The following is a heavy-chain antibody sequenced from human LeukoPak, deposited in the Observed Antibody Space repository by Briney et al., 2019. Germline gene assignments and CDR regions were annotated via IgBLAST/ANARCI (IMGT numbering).Heavy chain of an antibody. D-gene: IGHD4-17*01. Sequence: PVGSLRLSCAASGVTFSPYWMHWVRQGPGKGLVWVSRIYYGGGRTDYADSVRGRFTISRDNAKNTVYLHITSLTAEDTAVYFCARGLMDDYGAHVWGQGTMVTVSS. V-gene: IGHV3-74*01. J-gene: IGHJ6*02. CDR2: IYYGGGRT. CDR3: ARGLMDDYGAHV. CDR1: GVTFSPYW.